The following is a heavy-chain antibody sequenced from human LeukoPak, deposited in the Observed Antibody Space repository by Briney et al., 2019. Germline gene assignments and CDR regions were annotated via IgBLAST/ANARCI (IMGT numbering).Heavy chain of an antibody. V-gene: IGHV1-2*02. Sequence: ASVKVSGKASGYTFAAHHIHWVRQAPGQGLEWMGWILPDGRDTKYSQKFQDRMTLTTDTSTNTAYMELSRLIPDDTAVYYCSGRYGPGPVWGQGTLISASP. J-gene: IGHJ4*02. D-gene: IGHD3-10*01. CDR1: GYTFAAHH. CDR2: ILPDGRDT. CDR3: SGRYGPGPV.